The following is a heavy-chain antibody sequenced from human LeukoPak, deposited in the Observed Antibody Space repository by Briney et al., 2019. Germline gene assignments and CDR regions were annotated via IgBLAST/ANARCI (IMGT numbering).Heavy chain of an antibody. J-gene: IGHJ4*02. CDR1: GCAFSSYA. D-gene: IGHD4-23*01. Sequence: GGSLRLSCAASGCAFSSYALSWVGQAPGKGLEWVSVISGSGGSTYYAASLKSRFTISRDNSKNTLSLQMNTLTAEDTAIYYCAKHEETVVTPTDFDYWGQGTLVTVSS. CDR2: ISGSGGST. V-gene: IGHV3-23*01. CDR3: AKHEETVVTPTDFDY.